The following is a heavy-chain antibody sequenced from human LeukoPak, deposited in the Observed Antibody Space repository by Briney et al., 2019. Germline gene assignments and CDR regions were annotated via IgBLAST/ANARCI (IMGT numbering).Heavy chain of an antibody. CDR1: GDSISSSDYY. CDR3: AREVVPAARFDY. J-gene: IGHJ4*02. Sequence: SETLSLSCAVSGDSISSSDYYWSWISQPPGKGLEWLGYIYYSGSTYYNPSLKSRVPISVATSKNQFSLKLSSVTAADTAVYYCAREVVPAARFDYWGQGTRVTVSS. V-gene: IGHV4-30-4*01. D-gene: IGHD2-2*01. CDR2: IYYSGST.